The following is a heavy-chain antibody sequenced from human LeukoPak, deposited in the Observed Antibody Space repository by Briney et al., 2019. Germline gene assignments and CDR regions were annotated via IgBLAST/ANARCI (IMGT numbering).Heavy chain of an antibody. J-gene: IGHJ4*02. CDR1: GFTFSSRW. Sequence: GGSLRLSCSASGFTFSSRWMNWVRQAPGKGLEWVSYISSSSSTIYYADSVKGRFTISRDNAKNSLYLQMNSLRAEDTAVYYCAREGSYWGQGTLVTVSS. V-gene: IGHV3-48*01. CDR3: AREGSY. CDR2: ISSSSSTI.